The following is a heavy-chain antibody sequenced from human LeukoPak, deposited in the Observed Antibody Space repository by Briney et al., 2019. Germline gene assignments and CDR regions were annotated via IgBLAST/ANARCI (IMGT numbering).Heavy chain of an antibody. V-gene: IGHV4-39*01. D-gene: IGHD3-16*02. CDR2: IYYSGST. J-gene: IGHJ4*02. CDR1: GGSISSSSYH. CDR3: ATPGSYRPRGSKDFDY. Sequence: SETLSLPCTVSGGSISSSSYHWGWIRQPPGKGLEWIGSIYYSGSTYYNPSLKSRVTISVDTSKNQFSLKLSSVTAADTAVYYCATPGSYRPRGSKDFDYWGQGTLVTVSS.